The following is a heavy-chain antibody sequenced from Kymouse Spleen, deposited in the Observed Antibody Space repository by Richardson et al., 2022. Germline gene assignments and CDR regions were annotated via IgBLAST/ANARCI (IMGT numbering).Heavy chain of an antibody. V-gene: IGHV4-34*01. D-gene: IGHD3-3*01. J-gene: IGHJ5*02. CDR3: ARESRFSFDP. CDR2: INHSGST. Sequence: QVQLQQWGAGLLKPSETLSLTCAVYGGSFSGYYWSWIRQPPGKGLEWIGEINHSGSTNYNPSLKSRVTISVDTSKNQFSLKLSSVTAADTAVYYCARESRFSFDPWGQGTLVTVSS. CDR1: GGSFSGYY.